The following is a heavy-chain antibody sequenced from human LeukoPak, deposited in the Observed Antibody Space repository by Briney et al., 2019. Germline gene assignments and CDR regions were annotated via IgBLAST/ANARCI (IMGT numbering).Heavy chain of an antibody. D-gene: IGHD6-13*01. CDR2: INHSGST. Sequence: KSSETLSLTCTVSGGSISSSGYYWGWVRQPPGKGLEWIGEINHSGSTNYNPSLKSRVTISVDTSKNQFSLKLSSVTAADTAMYYCARDHGFYSAAGTRDDAFDIWGQGTMVTVSS. J-gene: IGHJ3*02. CDR3: ARDHGFYSAAGTRDDAFDI. V-gene: IGHV4-39*07. CDR1: GGSISSSGYY.